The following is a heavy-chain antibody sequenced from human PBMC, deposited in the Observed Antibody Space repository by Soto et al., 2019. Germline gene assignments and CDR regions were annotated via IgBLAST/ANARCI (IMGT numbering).Heavy chain of an antibody. V-gene: IGHV4-59*01. CDR3: ARGGNRYSNVASGVGGFDY. CDR1: GASISSSY. J-gene: IGHJ4*02. CDR2: AYHTGAT. Sequence: SETLSLTCTVSGASISSSYWSWIRQSPERGPEWIAYAYHTGATNYNPSLKSRVTISLDTSKGQFSLNLTSLTTADTAVYFCARGGNRYSNVASGVGGFDYWGQGSLVTVSS. D-gene: IGHD5-12*01.